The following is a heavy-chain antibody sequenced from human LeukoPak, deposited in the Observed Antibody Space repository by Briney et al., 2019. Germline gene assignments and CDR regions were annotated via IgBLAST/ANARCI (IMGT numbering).Heavy chain of an antibody. CDR1: GVSMNYYF. Sequence: SQTLPLTCTVSGVSMNYYFWNWIRQPAGEGLQWIGRIHSSGTTNYNPSLKSRVTMSIDMSKNQFSLRLTSVTAADTAVYYCAKSNGYGLVDIWGQGTMVTVSS. V-gene: IGHV4-4*07. CDR2: IHSSGTT. D-gene: IGHD3-10*01. CDR3: AKSNGYGLVDI. J-gene: IGHJ3*02.